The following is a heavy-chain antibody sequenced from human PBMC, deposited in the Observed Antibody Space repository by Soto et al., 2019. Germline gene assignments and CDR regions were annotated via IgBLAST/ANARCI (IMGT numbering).Heavy chain of an antibody. J-gene: IGHJ4*02. CDR2: IWDNGSTQ. CDR3: ARDKGQHYYDSSGD. D-gene: IGHD3-22*01. Sequence: QVQLLESGGGVVQPGRSLRLSCAASGFTFGSYGMHWVRQAPGKGLEWVAVIWDNGSTQYYADSVKGRFTISRDNSENTLYLQMNSLRVEDTAVYYCARDKGQHYYDSSGDWGQGTLVTVSS. CDR1: GFTFGSYG. V-gene: IGHV3-33*01.